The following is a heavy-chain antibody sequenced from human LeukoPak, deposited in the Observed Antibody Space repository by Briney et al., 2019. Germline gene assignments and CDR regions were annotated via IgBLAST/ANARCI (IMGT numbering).Heavy chain of an antibody. Sequence: ASVKVSCKASGYTFTGYYMHWVRQAPGQGLEWMGWINPNSGGTNYAQKFQGRVTMTRDTSISTAYMELSRLRSDDTAVHYCAREISRMGYYYYGMDVWGQGTTVTVSS. V-gene: IGHV1-2*02. D-gene: IGHD2/OR15-2a*01. CDR2: INPNSGGT. CDR1: GYTFTGYY. CDR3: AREISRMGYYYYGMDV. J-gene: IGHJ6*02.